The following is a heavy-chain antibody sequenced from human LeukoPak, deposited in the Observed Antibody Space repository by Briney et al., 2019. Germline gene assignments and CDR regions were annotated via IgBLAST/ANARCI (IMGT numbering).Heavy chain of an antibody. CDR2: INHSGST. CDR3: ARHIAVYSGYDWRGSYWYFDL. Sequence: SETLSLTCAVYGGSFSGYYWSWIRQPPGKGLEWIGEINHSGSTNYNPSLKSRVTISVDTSKNQFSLKLRSVTAADTAVYYCARHIAVYSGYDWRGSYWYFDLWGRGTLVTVSS. D-gene: IGHD5-12*01. J-gene: IGHJ2*01. V-gene: IGHV4-34*01. CDR1: GGSFSGYY.